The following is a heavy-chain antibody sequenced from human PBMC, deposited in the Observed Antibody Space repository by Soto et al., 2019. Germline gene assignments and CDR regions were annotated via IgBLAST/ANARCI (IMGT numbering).Heavy chain of an antibody. CDR3: ARDLRVGATSWFDP. V-gene: IGHV1-69*13. CDR1: GGTFSSYA. D-gene: IGHD1-26*01. CDR2: ITPIFGGA. Sequence: SVKFSCKASGGTFSSYAISWVRQAPGQGREWRGGITPIFGGANYXXKFQGRVXXTADESTSTGXMELSSLRSEDTAVYYCARDLRVGATSWFDPXX. J-gene: IGHJ5*02.